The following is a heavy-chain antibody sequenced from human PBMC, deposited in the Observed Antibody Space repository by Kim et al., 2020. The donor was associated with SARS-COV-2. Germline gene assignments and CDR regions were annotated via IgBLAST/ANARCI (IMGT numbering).Heavy chain of an antibody. Sequence: GGSLRLSCAASGFTFSSYSMNWVRQAPGKGLEWVSSISSSSSYIYYADSVKGRFTISRDNAKNSLYLQMNSLRAEDTAGYYCARDGSSTSWGNWFDPWGRGTLVTVSS. CDR2: ISSSSSYI. CDR1: GFTFSSYS. CDR3: ARDGSSTSWGNWFDP. V-gene: IGHV3-21*01. D-gene: IGHD2-2*01. J-gene: IGHJ5*02.